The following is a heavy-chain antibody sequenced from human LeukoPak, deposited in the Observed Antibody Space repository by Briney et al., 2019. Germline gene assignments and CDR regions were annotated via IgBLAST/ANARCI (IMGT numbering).Heavy chain of an antibody. CDR2: IYYSGST. V-gene: IGHV4-59*12. D-gene: IGHD1-26*01. CDR3: ARGPVGATRPDY. CDR1: GGSISSYY. Sequence: SETLSLTCTVSGGSISSYYWSWIRQPPGKGLEWIGYIYYSGSTNYNPSLKSRVTISVDTSKNQFSLKLSSVTAADTAVYYCARGPVGATRPDYWGQGTLVTVSS. J-gene: IGHJ4*02.